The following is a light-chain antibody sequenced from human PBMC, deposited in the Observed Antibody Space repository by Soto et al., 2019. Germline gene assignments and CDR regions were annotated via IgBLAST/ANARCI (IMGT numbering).Light chain of an antibody. CDR2: GAS. CDR1: QSVNNDY. V-gene: IGKV3-20*01. CDR3: QQYGSSTVA. J-gene: IGKJ1*01. Sequence: EIVLTQSPGTLSLSPGERATLSCRASQSVNNDYLAWYQQRPGQSPSLLIYGASTRLTGIPDRFSGSGSGTDFTLTISRLEPEDFAVYYCQQYGSSTVAFGQGTKVDIK.